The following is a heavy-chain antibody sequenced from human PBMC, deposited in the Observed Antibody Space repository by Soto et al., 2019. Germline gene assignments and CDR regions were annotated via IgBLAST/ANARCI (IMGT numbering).Heavy chain of an antibody. CDR1: GFTFSSFA. Sequence: GQLLESGGGMVQPGGSLRLSCAASGFTFSSFAMNWVRLPPGRGLEWVAAVTSNASSTHYADSVKGRFTISRDNSKNTLYLPMNSLRADDTAVYYCAKGGAVLLDPFDVWGQGTMVTVSS. CDR3: AKGGAVLLDPFDV. J-gene: IGHJ3*01. CDR2: VTSNASST. D-gene: IGHD1-26*01. V-gene: IGHV3-23*01.